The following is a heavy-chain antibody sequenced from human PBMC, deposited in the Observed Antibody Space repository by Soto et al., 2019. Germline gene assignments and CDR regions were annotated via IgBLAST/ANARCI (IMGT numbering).Heavy chain of an antibody. CDR2: ISSTGGGT. Sequence: GSLRLSCAASGFTFNNYVMSWVRQAPGKGLEWVSGISSTGGGTYYADPVKGRFTISRDNSKNTLYLQMNNLRAGDTALYYCAKGHDIVVVPTADYWVQGTLVTVYS. CDR3: AKGHDIVVVPTADY. J-gene: IGHJ4*02. D-gene: IGHD2-2*01. V-gene: IGHV3-23*01. CDR1: GFTFNNYV.